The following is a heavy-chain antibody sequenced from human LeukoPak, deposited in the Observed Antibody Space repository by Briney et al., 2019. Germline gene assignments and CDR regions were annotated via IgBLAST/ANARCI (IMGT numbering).Heavy chain of an antibody. CDR3: ARVPTYYYGSGSYRHFDY. D-gene: IGHD3-10*01. Sequence: ASVKVSCKASGYTFTSYYMHWVQQAPGQGLEWMGIINPSGGSTSYAQKFQGRVTMSRDMSTSTVYMELSSLRSEDTAVYYCARVPTYYYGSGSYRHFDYWGQGTLVTVSS. CDR1: GYTFTSYY. V-gene: IGHV1-46*01. CDR2: INPSGGST. J-gene: IGHJ4*02.